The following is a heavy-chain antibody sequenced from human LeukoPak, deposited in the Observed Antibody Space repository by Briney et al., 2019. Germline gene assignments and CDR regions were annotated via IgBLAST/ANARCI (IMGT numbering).Heavy chain of an antibody. J-gene: IGHJ6*03. CDR3: ARDLYRGAHYYYYMDV. D-gene: IGHD3-10*01. CDR2: IYHSGST. V-gene: IGHV4-38-2*02. Sequence: PSETLSLTCTVSGYSISSGYYWGWIRQPPGKGLEWIGSIYHSGSTYYNPSLKSRVTTSVDTTKNQFSLKLSSVTAADTAVYYCARDLYRGAHYYYYMDVWGKGTTVTVSS. CDR1: GYSISSGYY.